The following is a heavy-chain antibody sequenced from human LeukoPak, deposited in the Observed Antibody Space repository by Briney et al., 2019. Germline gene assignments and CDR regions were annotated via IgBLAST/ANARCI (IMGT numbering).Heavy chain of an antibody. D-gene: IGHD3-3*01. V-gene: IGHV3-23*01. J-gene: IGHJ4*02. CDR2: ISGSGGST. Sequence: GGSLRLSCAASGFTFSSYAMSWVRQAPGKGLEWVSAISGSGGSTYYADSVKGRFTISRDNSKNTLYLQMNSLRVEDTAVYYCAKVIRFLEWSFDYWGQGTLVTVSS. CDR1: GFTFSSYA. CDR3: AKVIRFLEWSFDY.